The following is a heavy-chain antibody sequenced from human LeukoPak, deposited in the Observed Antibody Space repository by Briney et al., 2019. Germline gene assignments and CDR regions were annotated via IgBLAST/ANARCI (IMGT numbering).Heavy chain of an antibody. CDR1: GYSFTSYY. CDR2: INPSGGST. V-gene: IGHV1-46*01. J-gene: IGHJ4*02. Sequence: GESLKISCKGSGYSFTSYYMHWVRQAPGQGLEWMGIINPSGGSTSYAQKFQGRVTMTRDTSTSTVYMELSSLRSEDTAVYYCARAGDGYFDYWAREPWSPSPQ. CDR3: ARAGDGYFDY. D-gene: IGHD5-24*01.